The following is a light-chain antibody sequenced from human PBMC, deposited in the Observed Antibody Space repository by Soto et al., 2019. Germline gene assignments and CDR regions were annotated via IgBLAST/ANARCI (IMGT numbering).Light chain of an antibody. V-gene: IGKV3-20*01. CDR2: GAS. J-gene: IGKJ4*01. CDR1: QSVSSSY. CDR3: QQYGSSGLT. Sequence: EIVVTQSPGTLSLSPGERATLSCRASQSVSSSYLAWYQQKPGQAPRLLIYGASSRATGIPDRFSGSGSGTDFTLTISRLEPEDCAVYYCQQYGSSGLTFGGGTKVEIK.